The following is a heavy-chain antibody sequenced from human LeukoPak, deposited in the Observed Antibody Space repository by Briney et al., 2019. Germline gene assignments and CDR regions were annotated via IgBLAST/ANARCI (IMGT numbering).Heavy chain of an antibody. CDR3: ARDRPPPLQGPRGSSGYYRLGY. CDR2: IYYSGST. V-gene: IGHV4-39*02. J-gene: IGHJ4*02. CDR1: GGSISSSSYY. D-gene: IGHD3-22*01. Sequence: PSETLSLTCTVSGGSISSSSYYWGWIRQPPGKGLEWIGSIYYSGSTYYNPSLKSRVTISVDTSKNQFSLKLSSVTAADTAVYYCARDRPPPLQGPRGSSGYYRLGYWGQGPLVTVSS.